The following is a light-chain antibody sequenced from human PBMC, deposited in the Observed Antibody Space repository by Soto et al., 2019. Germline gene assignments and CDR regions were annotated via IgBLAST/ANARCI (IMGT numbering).Light chain of an antibody. J-gene: IGKJ1*01. Sequence: IQMTQSPSSLSASVGDRVTITCRASQGIRNDLGWYQQKPGKAPKLLIYAASTRATGIPARFSGSGSGTDFTLTISGLQSEDFAVYYCQQYNNWPQTFGQGTKVEIK. CDR1: QGIRND. CDR3: QQYNNWPQT. CDR2: AAS. V-gene: IGKV1-17*01.